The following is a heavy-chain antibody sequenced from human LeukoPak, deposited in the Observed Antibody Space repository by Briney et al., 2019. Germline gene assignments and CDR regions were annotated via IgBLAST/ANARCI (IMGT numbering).Heavy chain of an antibody. J-gene: IGHJ4*02. Sequence: SETLSLTCTVSGYSISSGYYWGWIRQPPGKGLEWIGYIYYSGSTNYNPSLKSRVTISVDTSKNQFSLKLSSVTAADTAVYYCARVLLPGYFDYWGQGTLVTVSS. V-gene: IGHV4-61*01. CDR1: GYSISSGYY. CDR2: IYYSGST. CDR3: ARVLLPGYFDY. D-gene: IGHD2-15*01.